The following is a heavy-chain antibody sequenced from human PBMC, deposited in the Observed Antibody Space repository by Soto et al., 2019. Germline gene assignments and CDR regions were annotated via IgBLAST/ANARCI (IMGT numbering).Heavy chain of an antibody. D-gene: IGHD6-13*01. CDR1: GFTFSSYG. Sequence: QVQLVESGGGVVQPGRSLRLSCAASGFTFSSYGMHWVRQAPGKGLEWVAVIWYDGSNKYYADSVKGRFTISRDNSKNTMYLQMNSLRAEDTAVYYCARDALAAAGYYGMDVWGQGTTVTVSS. CDR3: ARDALAAAGYYGMDV. J-gene: IGHJ6*02. CDR2: IWYDGSNK. V-gene: IGHV3-33*01.